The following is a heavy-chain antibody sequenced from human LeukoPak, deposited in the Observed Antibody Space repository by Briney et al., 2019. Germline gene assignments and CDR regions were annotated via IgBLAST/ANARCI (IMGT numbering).Heavy chain of an antibody. V-gene: IGHV3-9*01. CDR2: ISSNSVNI. J-gene: IGHJ4*02. CDR3: AKGPRIWGSYGDS. D-gene: IGHD3-16*01. Sequence: HTGGSLRLSCVASGFKFDDYGMHWARQAPGKGLEWVSGISSNSVNILYADSVKGRFTISRDNAKNSLYLQMTSLRVEDTALYFCAKGPRIWGSYGDSWGQGTPVTVSS. CDR1: GFKFDDYG.